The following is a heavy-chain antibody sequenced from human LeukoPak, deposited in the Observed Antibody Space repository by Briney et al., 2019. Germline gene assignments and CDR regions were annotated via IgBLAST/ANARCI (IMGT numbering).Heavy chain of an antibody. CDR1: GFSLSTSGVG. CDR3: VHRREWEPVDY. D-gene: IGHD1-26*01. V-gene: IGHV2-5*02. CDR2: IYWDDDK. J-gene: IGHJ4*02. Sequence: SGPTLVKPTQTLTLTCTFSGFSLSTSGVGVGWIRQPPGRALEWLALIYWDDDKRYSPSLKSRLTITKDTSKNQVVLRMTNMDPVDTATYYCVHRREWEPVDYWGQGTLVTVSS.